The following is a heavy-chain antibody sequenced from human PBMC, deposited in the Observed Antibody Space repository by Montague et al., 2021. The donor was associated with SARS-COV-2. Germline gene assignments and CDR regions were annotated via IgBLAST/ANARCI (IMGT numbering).Heavy chain of an antibody. V-gene: IGHV2-5*02. Sequence: PALVKPTQTLTLTCTFSGFSLSTSGVGVGWIRQPPGKALEWLALIYWDDDKRYSPSLKGRLTITKDTSKNQVVLTMTNMDPVDTATYYCAHRKVLAAAWDYWGQGTLVTVSS. CDR1: GFSLSTSGVG. D-gene: IGHD6-13*01. J-gene: IGHJ4*02. CDR2: IYWDDDK. CDR3: AHRKVLAAAWDY.